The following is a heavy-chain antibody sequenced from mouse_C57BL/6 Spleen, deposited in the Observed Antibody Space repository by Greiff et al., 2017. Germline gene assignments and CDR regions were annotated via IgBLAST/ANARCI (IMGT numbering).Heavy chain of an antibody. CDR1: GFTFTSYW. V-gene: IGHV1-7*01. Sequence: QVQLQQSGAELAKPGASVKLSCKASGFTFTSYWMHWVKQRPGQGLEWIGYINPSSGYTKYNQNFKNKATLTAAKSSITAYMQLSSLTYEDAAVYDCARPQLGRDVAWFAYWGQGTLVTVSA. D-gene: IGHD4-1*02. CDR2: INPSSGYT. J-gene: IGHJ3*01. CDR3: ARPQLGRDVAWFAY.